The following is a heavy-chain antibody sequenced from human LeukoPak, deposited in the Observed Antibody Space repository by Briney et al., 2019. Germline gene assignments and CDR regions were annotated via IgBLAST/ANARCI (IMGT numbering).Heavy chain of an antibody. CDR1: GFTFSSYW. CDR2: IKQDGSEK. D-gene: IGHD2-21*02. V-gene: IGHV3-7*01. CDR3: ARVGGAYCGGDCYAN. Sequence: GGSLSLSCAVSGFTFSSYWMSCVRAAPRKGVEWVANIKQDGSEKHYVDSMKGRFTISRDNAKNSLYLQMNSLRAEDTAVYYCARVGGAYCGGDCYANWGQGTLVTVSS. J-gene: IGHJ4*02.